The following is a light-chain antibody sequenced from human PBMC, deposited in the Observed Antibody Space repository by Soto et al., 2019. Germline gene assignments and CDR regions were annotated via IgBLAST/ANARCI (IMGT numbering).Light chain of an antibody. J-gene: IGKJ4*02. Sequence: DILLTQSPATLSLSPGERATLSCRASQSLSKSLVWYQQKPGKAPRLLIDGASNRATGIPARFSGSGYGTDFTLTISSLQHEDFEVYLCQQRSSSPLTFGGGTKVDIK. V-gene: IGKV3-11*01. CDR1: QSLSKS. CDR3: QQRSSSPLT. CDR2: GAS.